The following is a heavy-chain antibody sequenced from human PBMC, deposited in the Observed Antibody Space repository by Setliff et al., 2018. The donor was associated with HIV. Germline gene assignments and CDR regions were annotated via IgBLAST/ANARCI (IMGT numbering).Heavy chain of an antibody. D-gene: IGHD2-2*01. V-gene: IGHV4-39*01. CDR2: IYYSGST. CDR3: ASPGRRRGYCSSTSCYDEGLYYYYYMDV. CDR1: GGSISSSSYF. Sequence: SETLSLTCTVSGGSISSSSYFWGWIRQPPGKGLEWIGSIYYSGSTYYNPSLKGRVTISVDTSKNQFSLKLSSVTAADTAVYYCASPGRRRGYCSSTSCYDEGLYYYYYMDVWGKGTTVTVSS. J-gene: IGHJ6*03.